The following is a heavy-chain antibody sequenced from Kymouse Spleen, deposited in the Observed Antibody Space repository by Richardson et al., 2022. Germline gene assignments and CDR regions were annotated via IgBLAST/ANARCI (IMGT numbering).Heavy chain of an antibody. D-gene: IGHD5-12*01. V-gene: IGHV4-34*01. J-gene: IGHJ5*02. CDR1: GGSFSGYY. Sequence: QVQLQQWGAGLLKPSETLSLTCAVYGGSFSGYYWSWIRQPPGKGLEWIGEINHSGSTNYNPSLKSRVTISVDTSKNQFSLKLSSVTAADTAVYYCASRGYSGYEIDPWGQGTLVTVSS. CDR2: INHSGST. CDR3: ASRGYSGYEIDP.